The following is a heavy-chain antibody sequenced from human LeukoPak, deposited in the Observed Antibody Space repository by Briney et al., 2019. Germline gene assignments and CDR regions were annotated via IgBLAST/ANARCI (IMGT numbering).Heavy chain of an antibody. J-gene: IGHJ4*02. CDR1: GFNFSSYA. V-gene: IGHV3-23*01. D-gene: IGHD3-3*01. CDR3: AKEYDFWSGYSKADY. CDR2: ISGSGGST. Sequence: GGSLRLSCAASGFNFSSYAMSWVRQAPGKGLEWVSAISGSGGSTYYADSVKGRFTISRDNSKNTLYLQMNSLRAEDTAVYYCAKEYDFWSGYSKADYWGQGTLVTVSS.